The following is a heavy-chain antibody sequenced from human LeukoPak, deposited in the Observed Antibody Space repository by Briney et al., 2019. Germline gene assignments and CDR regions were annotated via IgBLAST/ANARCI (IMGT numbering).Heavy chain of an antibody. D-gene: IGHD3-22*01. Sequence: SETLSLTCTVSGGSISSNTYHWDWIRQPPGKGLECIGSIYYGGSTYYNPSLKSRVITSVDTSKNQFSLKLSSVTAADTAVYYCARAYYYASSAFDIWGQGTMVTVSS. V-gene: IGHV4-39*01. CDR2: IYYGGST. CDR3: ARAYYYASSAFDI. CDR1: GGSISSNTYH. J-gene: IGHJ3*02.